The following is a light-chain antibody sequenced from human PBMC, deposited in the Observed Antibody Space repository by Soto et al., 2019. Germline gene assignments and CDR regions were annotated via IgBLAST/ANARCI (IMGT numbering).Light chain of an antibody. CDR2: DVN. CDR1: SSDVGNYIF. J-gene: IGLJ1*01. CDR3: CSYAGTYTRV. V-gene: IGLV2-11*01. Sequence: QSVLTQPASVSGSPGQSITISCTGTSSDVGNYIFVSWYRQHPGKAPKLMIYDVNKRPSGVPYRFSGSKSGNTASLTISGLQAEDEADYYCCSYAGTYTRVFGTGTKVTVL.